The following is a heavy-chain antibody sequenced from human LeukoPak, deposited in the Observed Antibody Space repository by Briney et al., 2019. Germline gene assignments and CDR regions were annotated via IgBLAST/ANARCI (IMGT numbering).Heavy chain of an antibody. V-gene: IGHV4-59*01. CDR3: ARANLGYYGSGRPGKFVY. J-gene: IGHJ4*02. D-gene: IGHD3-10*01. Sequence: SETLSLTCTVSGGSISNYYWSWIRQPPGKGLEWIGYIYSSGSSNYNPSLKSRVTISVDTSKNQFSLKLSSVTAADTAVYYCARANLGYYGSGRPGKFVYWGQGTLVTVSS. CDR2: IYSSGSS. CDR1: GGSISNYY.